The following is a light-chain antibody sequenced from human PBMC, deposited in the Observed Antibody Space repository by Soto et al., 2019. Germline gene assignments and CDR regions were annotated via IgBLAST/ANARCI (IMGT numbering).Light chain of an antibody. Sequence: EIVLTQSPATLSLSPGERATLSCRASQSVSSDLAWYQQKPGKAPRLLIYDASNRATGIPARFSGSGSGTDFTLTISSLAPEDFAVYYCQQRSSWPTFGQGTRLEIK. V-gene: IGKV3-11*01. CDR3: QQRSSWPT. CDR2: DAS. J-gene: IGKJ5*01. CDR1: QSVSSD.